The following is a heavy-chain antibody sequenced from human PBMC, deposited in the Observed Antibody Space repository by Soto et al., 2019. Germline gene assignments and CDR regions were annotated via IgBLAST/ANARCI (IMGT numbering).Heavy chain of an antibody. CDR2: VFYTGNS. CDR3: ARDGYNYGAFDI. CDR1: GDSISSYY. J-gene: IGHJ3*02. Sequence: SETLSLTCAVSGDSISSYYCMWIRQPPGKGLEWIGYVFYTGNSNYNPSLKSRVTVSVDTSKTQFSLKLTSVTAADTAMYYCARDGYNYGAFDIWGQGTMVTVSS. D-gene: IGHD5-12*01. V-gene: IGHV4-59*01.